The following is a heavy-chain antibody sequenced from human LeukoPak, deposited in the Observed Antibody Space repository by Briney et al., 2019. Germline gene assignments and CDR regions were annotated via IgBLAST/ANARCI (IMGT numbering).Heavy chain of an antibody. CDR3: ARDLDSGWYDY. CDR1: GGSFSGYY. D-gene: IGHD6-19*01. J-gene: IGHJ4*02. Sequence: ETLSLTCAVYGGSFSGYYWSWVRQAPGKGLEWVSSISSSSSYIYYADSVKGRFTISRDNAKNSLYLQMNSLRAEDTAVYYCARDLDSGWYDYWGQGTLVTVSS. V-gene: IGHV3-21*01. CDR2: ISSSSSYI.